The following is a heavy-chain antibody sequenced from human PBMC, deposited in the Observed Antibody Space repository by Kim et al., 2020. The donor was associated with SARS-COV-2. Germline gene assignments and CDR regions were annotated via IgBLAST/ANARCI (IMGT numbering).Heavy chain of an antibody. CDR2: IKSKTDGGTT. Sequence: GGSLRLSCAASGFTFSNAWMSWVRQAPGKGLEWVGRIKSKTDGGTTDYAAPVKGRFTISRDDSKNTLYLQMNSLKTEDTAVYYCTTDYDILTGYYYWGQGTLVTVSS. CDR1: GFTFSNAW. D-gene: IGHD3-9*01. CDR3: TTDYDILTGYYY. V-gene: IGHV3-15*01. J-gene: IGHJ4*02.